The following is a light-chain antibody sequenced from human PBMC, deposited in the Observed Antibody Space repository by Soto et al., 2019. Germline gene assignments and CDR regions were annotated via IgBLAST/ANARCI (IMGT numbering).Light chain of an antibody. CDR3: GADHGSGSNFVYV. CDR2: VGTGGIVG. Sequence: QAVLTQPPFASASLGASVTLTCTLSSDYSHYDVDWYQQRPGKGPRFVMRVGTGGIVGSKGDGIPDRFSVLGSGLNRYLTIKDIQEEDESDYHCGADHGSGSNFVYVFGTGTKLTVL. V-gene: IGLV9-49*01. CDR1: SDYSHYD. J-gene: IGLJ1*01.